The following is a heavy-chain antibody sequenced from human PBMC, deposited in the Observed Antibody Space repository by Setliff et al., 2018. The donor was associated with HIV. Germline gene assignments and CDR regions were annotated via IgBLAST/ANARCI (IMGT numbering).Heavy chain of an antibody. CDR3: ARCRLNGGFNL. Sequence: SETLSLTCAVHGGSFSDYYWTWIRQPPGKGLEWIGEIKHSGSTNYNPSLKSRVTISVDTAKNQFSLNLTSVTAADTAVYYCARCRLNGGFNLWGQGTLVTVSS. V-gene: IGHV4-34*01. J-gene: IGHJ5*02. CDR1: GGSFSDYY. CDR2: IKHSGST. D-gene: IGHD7-27*01.